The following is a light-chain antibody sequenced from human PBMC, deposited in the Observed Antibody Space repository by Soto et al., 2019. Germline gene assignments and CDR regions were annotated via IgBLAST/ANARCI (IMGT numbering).Light chain of an antibody. V-gene: IGKV1-8*01. Sequence: AILMTHSPSSFSASTGDRVTITCRASQGISSYLAWYQQKPGKAPKLLIYAASTLQSGVPSRFSGSGSGKDFTLTISCLQSEDFATYYCQQYYSYPRTFGHGTKV. CDR2: AAS. CDR1: QGISSY. J-gene: IGKJ1*01. CDR3: QQYYSYPRT.